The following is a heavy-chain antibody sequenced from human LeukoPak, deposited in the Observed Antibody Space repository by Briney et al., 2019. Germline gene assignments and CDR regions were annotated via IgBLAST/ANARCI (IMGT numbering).Heavy chain of an antibody. V-gene: IGHV1-24*01. D-gene: IGHD3-9*01. Sequence: ASVKVSCKVSGYTLTELSMHWVRQAPGKGLEWMGGFDPEDGETIYAQKFQGRVTMTEDTSTDTAYVELSSLRSEDTAVYYCATSPIQYYDILTGYYWGQGTLVTVSS. CDR1: GYTLTELS. CDR2: FDPEDGET. CDR3: ATSPIQYYDILTGYY. J-gene: IGHJ4*02.